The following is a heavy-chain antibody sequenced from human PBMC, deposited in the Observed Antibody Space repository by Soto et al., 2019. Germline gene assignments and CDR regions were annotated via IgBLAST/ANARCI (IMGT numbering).Heavy chain of an antibody. J-gene: IGHJ4*02. CDR1: GFTFSSYC. D-gene: IGHD2-8*01. V-gene: IGHV3-7*01. CDR2: VSQYGAGK. Sequence: VGSLRLSCAASGFTFSSYCIIWVRQAPGKGLGLVASVSQYGAGKSYVDSVKGRFPISRDNAKNSLYLQMDSLRAEDTAVYYCAKNHVSHEFRGQGALVTVSS. CDR3: AKNHVSHEF.